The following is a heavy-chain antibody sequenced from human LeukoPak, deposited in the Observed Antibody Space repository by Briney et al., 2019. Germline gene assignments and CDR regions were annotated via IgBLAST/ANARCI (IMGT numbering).Heavy chain of an antibody. V-gene: IGHV3-23*01. CDR2: ISGSGGNP. J-gene: IGHJ4*02. CDR3: AKGEGGAATPSAFDY. CDR1: GFSFRTYA. Sequence: GGSLRLSCAASGFSFRTYAMSWVRHSPGTGLEWVSVISGSGGNPNYADSVKGRFTIPRDNSKNTLYLQMNSLRVEDTAVYYCAKGEGGAATPSAFDYWGQGTLVTVSS. D-gene: IGHD1-26*01.